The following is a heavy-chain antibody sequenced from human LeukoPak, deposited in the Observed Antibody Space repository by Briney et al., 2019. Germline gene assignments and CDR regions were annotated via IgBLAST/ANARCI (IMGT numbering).Heavy chain of an antibody. J-gene: IGHJ4*02. D-gene: IGHD6-6*01. Sequence: QPGGSLRLSCAASGFTFSSYGMHWVRQAPGKGLEWVAFIRYDGSNKYYADSVKGRFTISRDNSKSTLYLQMNSLRAEDSAVYYCAKEMADRREAFDYWGQGTLATVSS. CDR1: GFTFSSYG. CDR2: IRYDGSNK. CDR3: AKEMADRREAFDY. V-gene: IGHV3-30*02.